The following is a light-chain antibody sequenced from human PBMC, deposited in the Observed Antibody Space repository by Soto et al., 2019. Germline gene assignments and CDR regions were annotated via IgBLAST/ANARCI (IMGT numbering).Light chain of an antibody. CDR2: SND. CDR3: AAWDDSLSGPL. J-gene: IGLJ2*01. V-gene: IGLV1-47*01. Sequence: QSVLTQSPSASGTPGQRVIISCSGTSSNIGTNYVYWYQKLPGTATKVLIYSNDKRPSGVPNRFSGSKSGTSASLAISGLRSEYEADYYCAAWDDSLSGPLFGGGTKVTVL. CDR1: SSNIGTNY.